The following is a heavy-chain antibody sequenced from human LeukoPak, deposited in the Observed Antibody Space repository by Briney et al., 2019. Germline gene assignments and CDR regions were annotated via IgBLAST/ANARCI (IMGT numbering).Heavy chain of an antibody. J-gene: IGHJ4*02. V-gene: IGHV4-61*05. CDR2: IYTSGST. D-gene: IGHD6-6*01. CDR1: GGSISSSSYY. Sequence: PSETLSLTCTVSGGSISSSSYYWGWIRQPPGKGLEWIGRIYTSGSTNYNPSLKSRVTMSVDTSKNQFSLKLSSVTAADTAVYYCARMGTYSSSGYWGQGTLVTVSS. CDR3: ARMGTYSSSGY.